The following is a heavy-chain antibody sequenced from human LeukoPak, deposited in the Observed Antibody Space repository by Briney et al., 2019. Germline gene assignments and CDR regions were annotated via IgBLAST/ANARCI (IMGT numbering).Heavy chain of an antibody. CDR1: GGSISSSSYY. Sequence: SETLSLTCTVSGGSISSSSYYWSWIRQPPGKGLEWIGEINHSGSTNYNPSLKSRVTISVDTSKNQFSLKLSSVTAADTAVYYCARLTYYDILTGYYTTGYLDIWGQGTMVTVSS. CDR2: INHSGST. D-gene: IGHD3-9*01. CDR3: ARLTYYDILTGYYTTGYLDI. V-gene: IGHV4-39*07. J-gene: IGHJ3*02.